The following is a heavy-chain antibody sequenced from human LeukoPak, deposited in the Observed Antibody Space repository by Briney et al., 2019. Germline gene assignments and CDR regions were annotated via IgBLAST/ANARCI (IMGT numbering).Heavy chain of an antibody. D-gene: IGHD5-18*01. CDR3: ANTGRGDYYGMDV. J-gene: IGHJ6*02. CDR2: IIPIFGTA. Sequence: ASVKVSCKASGGTFSSYAIGWVRQAPGQGLEWMGGIIPIFGTANYAQKFQGRVTITADESTSTAYMELSSLRSEDTAVYYCANTGRGDYYGMDVWGQGTTVTVSS. V-gene: IGHV1-69*13. CDR1: GGTFSSYA.